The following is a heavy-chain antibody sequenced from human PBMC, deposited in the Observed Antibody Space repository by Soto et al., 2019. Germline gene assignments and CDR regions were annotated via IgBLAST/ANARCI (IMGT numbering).Heavy chain of an antibody. Sequence: PLESLSLTCSVSVDSVRISNIYYCAWLRQSPGKGLEWIGSVSDSGNTYYNPSLESRVRVSVDTSRTPFSLKLSSVTAADTAVYYCARTGHYYGSGSYYKWVDPWGQGTLVTVS. D-gene: IGHD3-10*01. J-gene: IGHJ5*02. CDR1: VDSVRISNIYY. CDR2: VSDSGNT. CDR3: ARTGHYYGSGSYYKWVDP. V-gene: IGHV4-39*01.